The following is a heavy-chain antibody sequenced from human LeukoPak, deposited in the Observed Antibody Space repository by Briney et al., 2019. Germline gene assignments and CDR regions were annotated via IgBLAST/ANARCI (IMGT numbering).Heavy chain of an antibody. D-gene: IGHD6-13*01. CDR2: INYSGNT. V-gene: IGHV4-59*08. CDR1: GVSISNYY. CDR3: ARLNVLNSSVLHHFDH. Sequence: SETLSLTCTVSGVSISNYYWSWIRQPPGKGLEWIAYINYSGNTDYNPSLKSRVTISVDTSKNHFSLKLNSVTAADTAVYYCARLNVLNSSVLHHFDHWGQGTLVTVSS. J-gene: IGHJ4*02.